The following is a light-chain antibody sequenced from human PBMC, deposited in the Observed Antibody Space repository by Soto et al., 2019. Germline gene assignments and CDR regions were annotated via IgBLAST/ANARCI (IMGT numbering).Light chain of an antibody. CDR3: QQTYSPPLT. J-gene: IGKJ1*01. CDR2: LGS. CDR1: QSLLHSNGYNY. V-gene: IGKV2-28*01. Sequence: DIVMTQSPLSPPVTPGEPASISCRSSQSLLHSNGYNYLDWYLQKPGQSPQLLIYLGSSRASGVPDRFSGSGSGTDFTLTISSLQPEDFATYYCQQTYSPPLTFGQGTKVDIK.